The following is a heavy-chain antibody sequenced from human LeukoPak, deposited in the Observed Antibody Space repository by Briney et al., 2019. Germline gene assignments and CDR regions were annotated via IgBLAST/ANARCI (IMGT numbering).Heavy chain of an antibody. Sequence: ASVKVSCKASGYTFTSYYMHWVRQAPGQGLEWMGIINPSGGSTSYAQKFQGRVTMTRDTSTSTVYMELSSLRSEDTAVYYCARDPSIMITSGGVIVIPWFDPWGQGTLVTVSS. V-gene: IGHV1-46*01. CDR3: ARDPSIMITSGGVIVIPWFDP. CDR1: GYTFTSYY. CDR2: INPSGGST. J-gene: IGHJ5*02. D-gene: IGHD3-16*02.